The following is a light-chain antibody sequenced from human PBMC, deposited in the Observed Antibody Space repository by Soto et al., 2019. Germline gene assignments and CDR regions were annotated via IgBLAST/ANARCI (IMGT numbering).Light chain of an antibody. CDR1: QSISSW. CDR3: QQHNSYPRT. Sequence: DIPMTQSPSSLSASVGDRVTITCRASQSISSWLAWYQQKPGKAPKLLIFDAFSLESGVPSRFSGSRSGTEFTLTISSLQPDDYATYYCQQHNSYPRTFGQGTQLEIK. V-gene: IGKV1-5*01. J-gene: IGKJ2*01. CDR2: DAF.